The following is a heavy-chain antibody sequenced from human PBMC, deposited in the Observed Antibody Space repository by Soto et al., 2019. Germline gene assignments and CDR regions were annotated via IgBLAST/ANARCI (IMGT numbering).Heavy chain of an antibody. D-gene: IGHD6-13*01. Sequence: EVQLLESGGGLVQPGGSLRLSCAASGFTFSSYAMSCVHQAPGKGLEWVSDISGSGGSTYYGHSVKGRFTISRDNSKNTLYLQMNSLRAENTAVYYCAKGTGIAAAGLFQHWGQGTLVTVSS. CDR1: GFTFSSYA. J-gene: IGHJ1*01. CDR2: ISGSGGST. CDR3: AKGTGIAAAGLFQH. V-gene: IGHV3-23*01.